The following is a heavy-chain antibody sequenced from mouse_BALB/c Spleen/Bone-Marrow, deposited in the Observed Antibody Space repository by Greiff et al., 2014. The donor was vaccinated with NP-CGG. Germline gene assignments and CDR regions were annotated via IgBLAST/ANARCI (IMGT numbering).Heavy chain of an antibody. CDR1: GFTFTDYF. J-gene: IGHJ2*01. V-gene: IGHV7-3*02. D-gene: IGHD2-4*01. Sequence: EVKLQESGGGLVQPGGSLRLSCATSGFTFTDYFMTWVRQPPGKALEWLGFIRNKANGYTTEYSASVKGRLTISRNNPQSILYLQMNTLRAEDSATYYCARGYYDDYWGQGTTLTVSS. CDR3: ARGYYDDY. CDR2: IRNKANGYTT.